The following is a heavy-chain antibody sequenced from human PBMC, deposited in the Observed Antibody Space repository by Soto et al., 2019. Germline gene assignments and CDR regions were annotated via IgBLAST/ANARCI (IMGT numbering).Heavy chain of an antibody. CDR2: IGGSGSYT. CDR3: FRCAPEESSQYYYGSGSPLDY. V-gene: IGHV3-23*01. CDR1: GFTFSSYA. D-gene: IGHD3-10*01. Sequence: HPGGSLRLSCAASGFTFSSYAMGWVRQAPGEGLEWVSSIGGSGSYTYYADSVKGRFTISRDNSKNTLYLQMNSLRAEDTAVYYCFRCAPEESSQYYYGSGSPLDYWGQGTLVTVSS. J-gene: IGHJ4*02.